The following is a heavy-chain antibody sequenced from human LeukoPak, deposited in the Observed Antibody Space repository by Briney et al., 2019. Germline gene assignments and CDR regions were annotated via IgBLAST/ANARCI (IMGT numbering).Heavy chain of an antibody. CDR1: GYSFPSYW. V-gene: IGHV5-51*01. CDR2: VYPGDSDT. CDR3: ARIGYCTTNSCQRGVFYYYYGMDV. J-gene: IGHJ6*02. D-gene: IGHD2-2*01. Sequence: GESLKISCKGSGYSFPSYWIAWVRQMPGKGLEWMGIVYPGDSDTKYSPSFQGQVTISADKSISTAYLQWSRLKASDTAMYFCARIGYCTTNSCQRGVFYYYYGMDVWGQGTTVTVSS.